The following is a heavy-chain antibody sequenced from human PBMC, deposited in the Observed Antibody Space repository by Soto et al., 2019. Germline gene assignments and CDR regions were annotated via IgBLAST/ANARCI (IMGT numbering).Heavy chain of an antibody. D-gene: IGHD1-7*01. CDR2: IYSGGSP. CDR1: GFTVSSNY. J-gene: IGHJ3*02. V-gene: IGHV3-53*01. Sequence: GGSRRLSCAASGFTVSSNYMSWVRQAPGKGLEWVSVIYSGGSPYDADSVKGRFTISRDNSKNKLYLQMNSLRAEVTAVYYCARDLGNHWNYDAFDIWGQGTMVTVSS. CDR3: ARDLGNHWNYDAFDI.